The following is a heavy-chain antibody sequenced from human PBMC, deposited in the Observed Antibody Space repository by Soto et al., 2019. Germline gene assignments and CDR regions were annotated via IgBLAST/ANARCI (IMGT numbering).Heavy chain of an antibody. D-gene: IGHD1-1*01. CDR3: ALWGFRDGNNSKYNYSGMDV. CDR2: IIPIFGSA. J-gene: IGHJ6*02. CDR1: GGTFNRYT. V-gene: IGHV1-69*01. Sequence: VQLVQSGAEVKKPGSSVKLSCKASGGTFNRYTISWVRQAPGQGLEWKGGIIPIFGSANYAQNFQGRVAIIADESTSAAYMELRSLRSEDTAVYYCALWGFRDGNNSKYNYSGMDVWGQGTTVTVSS.